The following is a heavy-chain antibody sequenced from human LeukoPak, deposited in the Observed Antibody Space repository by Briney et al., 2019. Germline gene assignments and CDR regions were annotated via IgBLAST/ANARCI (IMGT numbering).Heavy chain of an antibody. CDR1: GFTFSSYE. V-gene: IGHV3-48*03. CDR2: ISSSGSTI. CDR3: ARGTEYSSSWFWPLGSVRWFDP. J-gene: IGHJ5*02. Sequence: GGSLRLSCAASGFTFSSYEMNWVRQAPGKGLEWVSYISSSGSTIYYADSVKGRFTISRDNAKNSLYLQMNSLRAEDTAVYYCARGTEYSSSWFWPLGSVRWFDPWGQGTLVTVSS. D-gene: IGHD6-13*01.